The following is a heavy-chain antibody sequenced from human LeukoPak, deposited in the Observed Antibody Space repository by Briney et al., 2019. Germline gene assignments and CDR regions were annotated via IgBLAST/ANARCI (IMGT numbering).Heavy chain of an antibody. CDR3: ARGGYCSGGNCYGYFDY. Sequence: QPGGSLRLSCAASGFTVSNNYMSWVRQAPGKGLEWVSVIYSGGTPYYADSVKGRFTISRDNSKNTLYLLMNSLRAEDTAVYYCARGGYCSGGNCYGYFDYWGQGTLVTVSS. V-gene: IGHV3-66*01. CDR2: IYSGGTP. CDR1: GFTVSNNY. D-gene: IGHD2-15*01. J-gene: IGHJ4*02.